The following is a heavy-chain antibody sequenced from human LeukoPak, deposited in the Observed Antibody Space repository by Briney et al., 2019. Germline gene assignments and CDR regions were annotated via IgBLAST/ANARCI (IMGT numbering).Heavy chain of an antibody. V-gene: IGHV3-23*01. Sequence: PGGSLRLSCGASGFIFRSYAMSWVREAPGKGLEWVLGICGSGGSTNYADSVKGRYTIPRDNSKNTLYLQINSLRAEDTAVFYCARDAPQRSSAMVRGAEYGGVDYGGQGTLVTVSS. D-gene: IGHD3-10*01. CDR2: ICGSGGST. J-gene: IGHJ4*02. CDR1: GFIFRSYA. CDR3: ARDAPQRSSAMVRGAEYGGVDY.